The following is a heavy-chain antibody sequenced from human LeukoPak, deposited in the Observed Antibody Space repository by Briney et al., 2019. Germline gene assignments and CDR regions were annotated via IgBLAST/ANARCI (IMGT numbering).Heavy chain of an antibody. D-gene: IGHD5-12*01. CDR1: GFTFSSYG. Sequence: GGTLRLSCAASGFTFSSYGMRWVRRAPGKGLEWVAVISYDGSNKYYTDSVKCRFTSSRDNSKNTRDLQMNSLRAEDTAVYYCAKDRGPLYYGMDVWGQGTTVTVSS. V-gene: IGHV3-30*18. CDR3: AKDRGPLYYGMDV. J-gene: IGHJ6*01. CDR2: ISYDGSNK.